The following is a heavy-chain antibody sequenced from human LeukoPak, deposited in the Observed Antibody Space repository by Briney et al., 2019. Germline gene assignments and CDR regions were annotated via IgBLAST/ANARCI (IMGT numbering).Heavy chain of an antibody. D-gene: IGHD2-2*01. V-gene: IGHV3-23*01. CDR2: ISGSGGST. CDR1: GFTFSSYA. J-gene: IGHJ4*02. Sequence: QTGGSLRLSCAASGFTFSSYAMSWVRQAPGKGLEWVSAISGSGGSTYYADSVKGRFTISRDNSKNTLYLQKNSLRAEDTAVYYCAKDPIYSPDIVVVPAALDYWGQGTLVTVSS. CDR3: AKDPIYSPDIVVVPAALDY.